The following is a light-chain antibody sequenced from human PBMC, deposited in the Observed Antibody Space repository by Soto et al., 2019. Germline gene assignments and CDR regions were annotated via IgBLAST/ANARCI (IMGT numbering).Light chain of an antibody. CDR3: QQYGSSPPYMYT. CDR1: QTVISNS. J-gene: IGKJ2*01. V-gene: IGKV3-20*01. Sequence: EIVLTQSPGTLSLSPGEGGTLSCRASQTVISNSLAWYQQKPGQPPRLLIHGVSTRAPGIPDRFSGSRSGTDFTLTISRLEPEDFAVYYCQQYGSSPPYMYTFGQGTKLEIK. CDR2: GVS.